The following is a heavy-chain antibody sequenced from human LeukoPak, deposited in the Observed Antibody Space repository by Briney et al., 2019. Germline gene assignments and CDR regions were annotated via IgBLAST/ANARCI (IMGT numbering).Heavy chain of an antibody. Sequence: GGSLRLSCAASGFTFSDYSMSWIRQAPGKGLEWVSYISSSGSTIYYAGSVKGRFTISRDNAKNSLYLQMNSLRAEDTAVYYCGRTYDSSGLYYYYYGMDVWGQGTTVTVSS. CDR3: GRTYDSSGLYYYYYGMDV. CDR2: ISSSGSTI. CDR1: GFTFSDYS. J-gene: IGHJ6*02. D-gene: IGHD3-22*01. V-gene: IGHV3-11*01.